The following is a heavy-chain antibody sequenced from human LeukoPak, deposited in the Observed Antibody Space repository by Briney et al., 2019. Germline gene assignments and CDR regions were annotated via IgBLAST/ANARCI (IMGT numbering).Heavy chain of an antibody. CDR2: ISAYNGNT. Sequence: GASVKVSCKASGYTFTSYGISWVRQAPGQGLEWMGWISAYNGNTNYAQKLQGSVTMTTDTSTSTAYMELRSLRSDDTAVYYCARVGDCSSTSCYIYYYYYYMDVWGKGTTVTVSS. V-gene: IGHV1-18*01. D-gene: IGHD2-2*02. CDR1: GYTFTSYG. J-gene: IGHJ6*03. CDR3: ARVGDCSSTSCYIYYYYYYMDV.